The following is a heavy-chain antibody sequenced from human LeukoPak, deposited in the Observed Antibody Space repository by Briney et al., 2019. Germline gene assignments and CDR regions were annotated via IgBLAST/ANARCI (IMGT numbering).Heavy chain of an antibody. D-gene: IGHD4-17*01. V-gene: IGHV3-74*01. J-gene: IGHJ4*02. CDR2: INSYGSST. CDR3: ARGSEDGDYEDYFDY. Sequence: GGSLRLSCAASGFTFSSYWMHWVRQAPGKGLVWVSRINSYGSSTSYADSVKGRFTISRDNAKNTLYLQMNSLRAEDTAVYYCARGSEDGDYEDYFDYWGQGTLVTVSS. CDR1: GFTFSSYW.